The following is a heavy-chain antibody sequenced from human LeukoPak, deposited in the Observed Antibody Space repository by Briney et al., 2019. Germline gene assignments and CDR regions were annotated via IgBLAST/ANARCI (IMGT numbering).Heavy chain of an antibody. CDR3: ARAFRARYFNL. CDR1: GGSITTSSYY. Sequence: ASETLFLTCTVSGGSITTSSYYWGWIRQPPGKGLEWIGIIYYSGSTYYNPSLKGRVTVSVDTSKNQFSLKLSSVTAADTAVYYCARAFRARYFNLWGRGTLVTVSS. J-gene: IGHJ2*01. CDR2: IYYSGST. D-gene: IGHD2/OR15-2a*01. V-gene: IGHV4-39*01.